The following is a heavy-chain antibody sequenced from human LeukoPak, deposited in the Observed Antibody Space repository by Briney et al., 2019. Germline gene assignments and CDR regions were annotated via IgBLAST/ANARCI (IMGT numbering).Heavy chain of an antibody. J-gene: IGHJ4*02. CDR1: GFTFSSYA. CDR2: ISDTGATT. Sequence: HPGGSLRLSCAGSGFTFSSYAMSWVRQAPGKGLELVSAISDTGATTYDADSVKGRFTISRDNSRSTLYLQMNSLRAEDTALYYCAKDTSIGRYCTNGVCSPFDYWGRGTLVTVSS. D-gene: IGHD2-8*01. CDR3: AKDTSIGRYCTNGVCSPFDY. V-gene: IGHV3-23*01.